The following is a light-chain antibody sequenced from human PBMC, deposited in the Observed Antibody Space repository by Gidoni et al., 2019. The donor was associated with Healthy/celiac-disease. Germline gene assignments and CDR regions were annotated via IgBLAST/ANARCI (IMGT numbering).Light chain of an antibody. CDR1: QSVSSN. J-gene: IGKJ2*01. CDR3: QQYNNWPPYT. CDR2: GAS. Sequence: EIVVPQSPATLSVSPGERATLSCRASQSVSSNVAWYQQKPGQAPRLLIYGASTRATGIPARFSGSGSGTEFTLTISSLQSEDFAVYYCQQYNNWPPYTFGQGTKLEIK. V-gene: IGKV3-15*01.